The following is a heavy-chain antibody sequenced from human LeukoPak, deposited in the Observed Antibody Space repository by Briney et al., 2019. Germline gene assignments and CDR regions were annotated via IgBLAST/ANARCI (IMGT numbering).Heavy chain of an antibody. D-gene: IGHD6-6*01. CDR1: GYTFTSYD. CDR3: AAYYGSSFQTFDY. J-gene: IGHJ4*02. CDR2: MNPNSGNT. Sequence: ASVTVSCKASGYTFTSYDINWVRQAPGQGLEWMGWMNPNSGNTGYAQKFQGRVTMTRNTSISTAYMELSSLRSEDTAVYYCAAYYGSSFQTFDYWGQGTLVTVSS. V-gene: IGHV1-8*01.